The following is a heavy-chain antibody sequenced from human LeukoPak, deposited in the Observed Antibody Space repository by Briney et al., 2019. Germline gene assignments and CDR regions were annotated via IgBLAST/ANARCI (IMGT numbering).Heavy chain of an antibody. CDR2: IHSSGYT. J-gene: IGHJ5*02. D-gene: IGHD1-1*01. CDR3: ARHSIETTIAYSYWFDP. V-gene: IGHV4-4*09. CDR1: GGSISSYY. Sequence: SETLSLTCTVSGGSISSYYWSWIRQPPGQGLEWIAYIHSSGYTNYNPSLKSRVTISVDTSKNQFSLKLSSVTAADTAVYYCARHSIETTIAYSYWFDPWGQGTLVTVSS.